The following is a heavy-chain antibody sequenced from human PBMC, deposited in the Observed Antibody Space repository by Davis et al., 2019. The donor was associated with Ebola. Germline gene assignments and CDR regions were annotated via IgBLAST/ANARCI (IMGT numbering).Heavy chain of an antibody. Sequence: GGSLRLSCAASGFTFSNAWMNWVRQAPGKGLEWVSVIYSGGSTYYADSVKGRFTISRDNSKNTLYLQMNSLRAEDTAVYYCARDKGSGWFDPWGQGTLVTVSS. J-gene: IGHJ5*02. CDR3: ARDKGSGWFDP. CDR1: GFTFSNAW. V-gene: IGHV3-66*01. D-gene: IGHD6-19*01. CDR2: IYSGGST.